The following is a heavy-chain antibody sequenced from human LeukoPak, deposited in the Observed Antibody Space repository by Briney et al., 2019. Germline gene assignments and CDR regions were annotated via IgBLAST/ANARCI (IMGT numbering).Heavy chain of an antibody. CDR1: GYTFTGYY. CDR2: INPNSGGT. J-gene: IGHJ5*02. D-gene: IGHD3-10*01. Sequence: GASVKVSCKASGYTFTGYYMHWVRQAPGQGLEWMGWINPNSGGTNYAQKFQGRVTMTRDTSISTAYMELSRLRSDDTAVYYCARSTIGDPIRVSRASGGWFDPWGQGTLVTVSS. CDR3: ARSTIGDPIRVSRASGGWFDP. V-gene: IGHV1-2*02.